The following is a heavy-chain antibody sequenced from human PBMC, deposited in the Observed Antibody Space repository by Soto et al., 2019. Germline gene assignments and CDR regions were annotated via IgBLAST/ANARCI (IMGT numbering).Heavy chain of an antibody. D-gene: IGHD6-19*01. CDR2: ISSSSSTI. Sequence: GGSLRLSCAASGFTFSSYSMNCVRQAPGKGLEWVSYISSSSSTIYYADSVKGRFTISRDNSKNTVSLQMTSLRDEDTAVYYSAKGGRQWLVTADFNFWGQGALVTVSS. CDR1: GFTFSSYS. J-gene: IGHJ4*02. CDR3: AKGGRQWLVTADFNF. V-gene: IGHV3-48*02.